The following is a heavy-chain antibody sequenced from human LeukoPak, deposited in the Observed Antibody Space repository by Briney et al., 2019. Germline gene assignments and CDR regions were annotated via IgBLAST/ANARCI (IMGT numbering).Heavy chain of an antibody. CDR3: AKVRDSSDFLYYWYFDL. V-gene: IGHV5-51*01. CDR2: ISPADSDT. D-gene: IGHD4-17*01. Sequence: HGESLKISCKGFGYSFTTYWIAWVRQVPGKVLEWMGIISPADSDTRYNPSFEGQVTISVDKTVSTAYLHWSNLKASDTAMYYCAKVRDSSDFLYYWYFDLWGRGSLVTVSS. CDR1: GYSFTTYW. J-gene: IGHJ2*01.